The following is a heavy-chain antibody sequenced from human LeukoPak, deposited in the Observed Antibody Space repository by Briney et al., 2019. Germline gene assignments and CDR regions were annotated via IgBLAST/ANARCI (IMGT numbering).Heavy chain of an antibody. CDR1: GGSINIRNYY. Sequence: KPSETLSLTCSVSGGSINIRNYYWAWIRQSPGKHLERIGSIFYGGKTFYSQSLKSRVTISLQTSSNQFSLRLNSVTAADTSIYYCARRAETMHFDYWGQGVLVTVSS. CDR3: ARRAETMHFDY. V-gene: IGHV4-39*01. CDR2: IFYGGKT. D-gene: IGHD4/OR15-4a*01. J-gene: IGHJ4*02.